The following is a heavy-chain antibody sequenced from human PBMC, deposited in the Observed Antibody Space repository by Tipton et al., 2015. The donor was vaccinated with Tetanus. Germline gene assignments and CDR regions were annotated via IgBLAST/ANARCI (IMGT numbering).Heavy chain of an antibody. Sequence: TLSLTCTVSGGSIASQYWSWIRQPAGKGLEWIGRTYIRGTTTYNPSLKSRVTISVDTSKNQFSLKLTSVTAADTAVYYCARGEAYGDYPAMYFFDNWGQGTLLTVSA. CDR2: TYIRGTT. CDR1: GGSIASQY. V-gene: IGHV4-4*07. CDR3: ARGEAYGDYPAMYFFDN. D-gene: IGHD4-17*01. J-gene: IGHJ4*02.